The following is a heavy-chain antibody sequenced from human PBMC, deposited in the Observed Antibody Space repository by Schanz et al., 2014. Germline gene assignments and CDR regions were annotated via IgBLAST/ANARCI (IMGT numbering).Heavy chain of an antibody. CDR2: VYYSGST. Sequence: QVQLQQWGAGLLKPSETLSLTCAVYGGSLSGYFWSWIRQPPGKGLEWIGNVYYSGSTYYNPSLKSRVTISVDTSKNQFSLKLTSVTAADTALYYCARRVENSIFGVVIHDGFDPWGQGTLVTISS. J-gene: IGHJ5*02. D-gene: IGHD3-3*01. CDR3: ARRVENSIFGVVIHDGFDP. V-gene: IGHV4-34*01. CDR1: GGSLSGYF.